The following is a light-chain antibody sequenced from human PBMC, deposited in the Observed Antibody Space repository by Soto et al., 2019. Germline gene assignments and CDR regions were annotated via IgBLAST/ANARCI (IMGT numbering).Light chain of an antibody. J-gene: IGKJ2*01. CDR2: GAS. CDR3: QLYDNSLYT. CDR1: QSVSSNY. Sequence: EIVLTQSPGTLSLSPGERATLSCRASQSVSSNYLAWYQQKPGQAPRLLIYGASTRATGIPDRFSGSGSGTDFTLTISRLDPEDFAVYYCQLYDNSLYTFGQGTNLDIK. V-gene: IGKV3-20*01.